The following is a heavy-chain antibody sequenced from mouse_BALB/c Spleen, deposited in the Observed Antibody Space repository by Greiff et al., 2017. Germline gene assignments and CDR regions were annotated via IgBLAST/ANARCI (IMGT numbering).Heavy chain of an antibody. D-gene: IGHD1-1*01. Sequence: EVKLMESGGGLVKPGGSLKLSCAASGFTFSSYAMSWVRQSPEKRLEWVAEISSGGSYTYYPDTVTGRFTISRDNAKNTLYLEMSSLRSEDTAMYYCARDGYYSSSYYFDYWGQGTTLTVSS. CDR3: ARDGYYSSSYYFDY. CDR2: ISSGGSYT. J-gene: IGHJ2*01. V-gene: IGHV5-9-4*01. CDR1: GFTFSSYA.